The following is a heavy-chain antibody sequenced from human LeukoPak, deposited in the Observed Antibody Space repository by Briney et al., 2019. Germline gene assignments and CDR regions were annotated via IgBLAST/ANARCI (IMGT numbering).Heavy chain of an antibody. CDR2: INWNGGST. Sequence: GGSLRLSCAASGFTFDDYGMSWVRQAPWKGLEWVSGINWNGGSTGYADSVKGRFTISRDNAKNSLYLQMNSLRAEDTALYYCARVGYYYDSSGPPGPPYYYYYMDVWGKGTTVTVSS. CDR1: GFTFDDYG. D-gene: IGHD3-22*01. J-gene: IGHJ6*03. V-gene: IGHV3-20*04. CDR3: ARVGYYYDSSGPPGPPYYYYYMDV.